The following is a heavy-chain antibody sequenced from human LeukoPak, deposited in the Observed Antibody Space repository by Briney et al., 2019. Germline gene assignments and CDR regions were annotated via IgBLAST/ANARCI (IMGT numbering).Heavy chain of an antibody. CDR2: ISESGGSK. CDR3: ANQPHRKTAARGN. J-gene: IGHJ4*02. CDR1: GFTFSSYA. Sequence: GGSLRLSCAASGFTFSSYAMSWVRQAPGKGLEWVAAISESGGSKYYADSVKGRFTISRDNSKNTLYLQMNSLRVEDTDVYYCANQPHRKTAARGNWGQGTLVTVSS. D-gene: IGHD6-6*01. V-gene: IGHV3-23*01.